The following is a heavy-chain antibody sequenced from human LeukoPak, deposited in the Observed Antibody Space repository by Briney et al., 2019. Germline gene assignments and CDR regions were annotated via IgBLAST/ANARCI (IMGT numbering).Heavy chain of an antibody. J-gene: IGHJ4*02. CDR1: GFTFSSYN. V-gene: IGHV3-48*01. Sequence: GGSLRLSCAVSGFTFSSYNMNWVRQAPGKGLEWVSYIVSAGSTKFYADSVKGRFTVSRDNAKNSLCLQMNSLRAEDTAVYYCARDRYSINLYMTCDYWGQGTLVTVSS. CDR3: ARDRYSINLYMTCDY. D-gene: IGHD6-13*01. CDR2: IVSAGSTK.